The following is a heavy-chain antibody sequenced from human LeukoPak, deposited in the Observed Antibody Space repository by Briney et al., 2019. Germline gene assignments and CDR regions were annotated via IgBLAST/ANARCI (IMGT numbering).Heavy chain of an antibody. Sequence: HAGGSPRLSCEASGFTFSNYWIHWVRQPPGKGLMWVSQISTDGSQTFYADSVKGRFTISRDNAQNTLFLQMDSLRPEDTAVYYCVRSLRSADFWGQGTLVTVSS. J-gene: IGHJ4*02. V-gene: IGHV3-74*01. CDR2: ISTDGSQT. CDR1: GFTFSNYW. CDR3: VRSLRSADF.